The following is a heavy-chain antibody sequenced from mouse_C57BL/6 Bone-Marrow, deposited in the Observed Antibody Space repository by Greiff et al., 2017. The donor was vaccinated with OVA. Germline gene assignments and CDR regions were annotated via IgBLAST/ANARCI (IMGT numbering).Heavy chain of an antibody. CDR3: ARDGYYPWFAY. V-gene: IGHV1-72*01. D-gene: IGHD2-3*01. Sequence: QVQLQQPGAELVKPGASVKLSCKASGYTFTSYWMHWVKQRPGRGLEWIGRIAPNSGGTKYNEKFKSKATLTVDKPSSTAYMQLSSLTSEDSAVYYCARDGYYPWFAYWGQGTLVTVSA. CDR1: GYTFTSYW. CDR2: IAPNSGGT. J-gene: IGHJ3*01.